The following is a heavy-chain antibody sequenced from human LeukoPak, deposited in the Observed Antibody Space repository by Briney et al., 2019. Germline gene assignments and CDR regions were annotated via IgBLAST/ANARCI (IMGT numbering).Heavy chain of an antibody. D-gene: IGHD4-17*01. CDR2: ISGSGGST. CDR3: ARAAHDYGDYVRQPFDY. J-gene: IGHJ4*02. Sequence: PGGSLRLSCAASGFTFSSYAMSWVRQAPGKGLEWASGISGSGGSTSYAQKFQGRVTMTRDTSTSTVYMELSSLRSEDTAVYYCARAAHDYGDYVRQPFDYWGQGTLVTVSS. CDR1: GFTFSSYA. V-gene: IGHV3-23*01.